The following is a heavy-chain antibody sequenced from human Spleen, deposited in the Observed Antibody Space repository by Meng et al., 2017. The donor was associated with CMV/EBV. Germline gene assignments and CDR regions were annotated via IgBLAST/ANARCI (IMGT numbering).Heavy chain of an antibody. J-gene: IGHJ4*02. CDR2: IRSKTGDYAT. CDR1: GFSFSASA. V-gene: IGHV3-73*01. Sequence: CAASGFSFSASAMHWVRQASGKGLEWIGRIRSKTGDYATAYGASVKGRFTISRDDSKNTAYLQMNRLRTEDTAVYYCTRGSFTYGYDYWGQGILVTVSS. CDR3: TRGSFTYGYDY. D-gene: IGHD5-18*01.